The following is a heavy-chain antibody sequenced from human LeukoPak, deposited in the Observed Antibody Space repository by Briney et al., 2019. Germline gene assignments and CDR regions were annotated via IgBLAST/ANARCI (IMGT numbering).Heavy chain of an antibody. CDR3: ATLGEQWLVRRLVGYFDL. CDR2: FDPEDGET. D-gene: IGHD6-19*01. Sequence: ASVKVSCKVSGYTLTELSMHWVRQAPGKGLEWMGGFDPEDGETIYAQKFQGGVTMTEDTSTDTAYMELSSLRSEDTAVYYCATLGEQWLVRRLVGYFDLWGRGTLVTVSS. J-gene: IGHJ2*01. CDR1: GYTLTELS. V-gene: IGHV1-24*01.